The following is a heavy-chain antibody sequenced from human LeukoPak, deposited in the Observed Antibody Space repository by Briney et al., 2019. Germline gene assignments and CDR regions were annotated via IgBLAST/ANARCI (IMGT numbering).Heavy chain of an antibody. CDR3: AKDLDIVAASGHYYGMDV. V-gene: IGHV3-30*18. Sequence: PGGSLRLSCAASGFTFSSCAMSWVRQAPGKGLEWVAGMSSDGGNKYYADSVKGRFTISRDNSKNTLYLQMNSLRAEDTAVYYCAKDLDIVAASGHYYGMDVWGQGTTVTVSS. CDR1: GFTFSSCA. CDR2: MSSDGGNK. J-gene: IGHJ6*02. D-gene: IGHD5-12*01.